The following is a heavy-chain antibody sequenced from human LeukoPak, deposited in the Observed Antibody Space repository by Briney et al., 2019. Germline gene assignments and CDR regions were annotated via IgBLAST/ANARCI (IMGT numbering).Heavy chain of an antibody. D-gene: IGHD3-10*01. Sequence: SETLSLTCTVSGGSISSYYWSWIRQPPGKGLEWIGYIYYSGSTNYNPSLKSRVTISVDTSKNQFSLKLSSVTAADTALYYCARVSDYYGSGSYYGDDYMDVWGKGTTVTVSS. CDR1: GGSISSYY. CDR2: IYYSGST. CDR3: ARVSDYYGSGSYYGDDYMDV. V-gene: IGHV4-59*01. J-gene: IGHJ6*03.